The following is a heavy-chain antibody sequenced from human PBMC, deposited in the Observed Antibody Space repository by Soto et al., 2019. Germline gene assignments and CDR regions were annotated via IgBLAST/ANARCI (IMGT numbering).Heavy chain of an antibody. J-gene: IGHJ4*02. CDR3: AREGEFGSSPY. V-gene: IGHV3-33*01. CDR1: GFTFSSYG. CDR2: IWYDGSNK. D-gene: IGHD6-13*01. Sequence: GGSLRLSCAASGFTFSSYGMHWVRQAPGKGLEWVAVIWYDGSNKYYADSVKGRFTISRDNSKNTLYLQMNSLRAEDTAVYECAREGEFGSSPYWGQGTLVTVSS.